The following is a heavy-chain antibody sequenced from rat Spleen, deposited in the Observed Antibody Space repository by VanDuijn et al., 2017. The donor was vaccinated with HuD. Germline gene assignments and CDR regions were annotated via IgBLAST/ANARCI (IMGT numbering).Heavy chain of an antibody. CDR1: GFTFSDYY. V-gene: IGHV5-22*01. CDR2: ISYEGSST. D-gene: IGHD3-4*01. CDR3: ARLATDYFDY. J-gene: IGHJ2*01. Sequence: EVQLVESGGGSVQPGRSLKLSCAASGFTFSDYYMAWVRQAPKKGLEWVASISYEGSSTYYGDSVKGRFTISRDTARNTLYLQMDSLRSEDTATYYCARLATDYFDYWGQGVMLTVSS.